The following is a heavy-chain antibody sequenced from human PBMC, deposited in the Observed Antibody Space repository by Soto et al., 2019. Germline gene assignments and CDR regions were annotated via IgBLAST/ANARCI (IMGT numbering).Heavy chain of an antibody. V-gene: IGHV4-4*07. Sequence: SETLSLTCTVSDGSISGNFLTWIRQPAGKGLEWIGRISPNGNTDYNPSHKSRVNISIDTSKNHFSLDLISLTASDTAIYYCAREGWGAGLLYYIDFWGQGTLVTVSS. CDR1: DGSISGNF. CDR2: ISPNGNT. CDR3: AREGWGAGLLYYIDF. D-gene: IGHD6-19*01. J-gene: IGHJ4*01.